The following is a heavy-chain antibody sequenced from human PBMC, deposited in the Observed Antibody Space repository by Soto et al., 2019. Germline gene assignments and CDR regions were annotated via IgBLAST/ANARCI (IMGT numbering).Heavy chain of an antibody. V-gene: IGHV3-30*18. J-gene: IGHJ5*02. D-gene: IGHD4-17*01. Sequence: GGSLRLSCAASGFTFSSYGMHWVRQAPGKGLEWVSLITYDGRDEYYADSVKGRFSISRDNSKNTLYLQMNSLGAEDTAVYYCAKLVPYGDYVLHNNWVDPWGQGTLVTVSS. CDR2: ITYDGRDE. CDR1: GFTFSSYG. CDR3: AKLVPYGDYVLHNNWVDP.